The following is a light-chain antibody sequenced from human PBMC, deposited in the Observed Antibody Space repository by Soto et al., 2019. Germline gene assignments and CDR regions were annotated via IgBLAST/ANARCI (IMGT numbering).Light chain of an antibody. Sequence: QSVLTQPRSVSGSPGQSVTISCTGTSSDVGGYNYVSWYQQHPGKAPKRMIYDVSKRPSGVPDRFSGSKSGNTAYLTISGLQAEDEADYYCCSYAGSYVFGTWTKGTVL. CDR1: SSDVGGYNY. CDR3: CSYAGSYV. V-gene: IGLV2-11*01. J-gene: IGLJ1*01. CDR2: DVS.